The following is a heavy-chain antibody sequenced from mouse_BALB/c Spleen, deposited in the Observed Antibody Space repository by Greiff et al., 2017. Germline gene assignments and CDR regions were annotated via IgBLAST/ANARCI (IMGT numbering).Heavy chain of an antibody. CDR2: IWSGGST. Sequence: VMLVESGPGLVQPSQSLSITCTVSGFSLTSYGVHWVRQSPGKGLEWLGVIWSGGSTDYNAAFISRLSISKDNSKSQVFFKMNSLQANDTAIYYCARMVYYGNEDYAMDYWGQGTSVTVSS. D-gene: IGHD2-1*01. V-gene: IGHV2-2*02. J-gene: IGHJ4*01. CDR3: ARMVYYGNEDYAMDY. CDR1: GFSLTSYG.